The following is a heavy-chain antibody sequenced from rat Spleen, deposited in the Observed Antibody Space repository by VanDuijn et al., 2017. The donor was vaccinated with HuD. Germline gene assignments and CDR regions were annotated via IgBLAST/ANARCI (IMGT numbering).Heavy chain of an antibody. CDR2: ISTGGGDT. CDR1: GLTYSNYV. Sequence: EVQLVESGGGLVQPGRSLKLSCAASGLTYSNYVMAWVRQAPTKGLEWVATISTGGGDTYYRDSVRGRFTISRNNAKNTLYLQMDSLRSEDTATYYCAKQGTGSYWHFDFWGPGTMVTVSS. CDR3: AKQGTGSYWHFDF. J-gene: IGHJ1*01. D-gene: IGHD5-1*01. V-gene: IGHV5S13*01.